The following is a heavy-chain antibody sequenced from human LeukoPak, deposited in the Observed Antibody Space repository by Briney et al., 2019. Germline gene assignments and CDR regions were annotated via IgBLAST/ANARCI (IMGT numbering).Heavy chain of an antibody. D-gene: IGHD1-14*01. CDR3: GRESNSWYNQPATIGVFDV. CDR1: AFTFKNYG. CDR2: VWSDGGKK. V-gene: IGHV3-33*01. J-gene: IGHJ3*01. Sequence: GILRLSCAATAFTFKNYGMHCGRQAPGKGLEWVAVVWSDGGKKYYTASLKGRFTISRDRSKDTVFLQMSSLRGEETAVYYCGRESNSWYNQPATIGVFDVWGLGTMVTV.